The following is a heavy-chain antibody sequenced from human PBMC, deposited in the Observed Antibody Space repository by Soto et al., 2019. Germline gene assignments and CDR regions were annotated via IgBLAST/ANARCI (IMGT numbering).Heavy chain of an antibody. CDR3: ASEFCSGGSGYSRMFDY. Sequence: EVQLVESGGGLVKPGGSLRLSCAAFGFNFNSYAMHWVRQSPGKGLEWVAFISSGSDYLYYADSVKGRFTVSRDNAKSSLYLQMNSLTDDDTALYYCASEFCSGGSGYSRMFDYWGQGSLVTVSS. D-gene: IGHD2-15*01. J-gene: IGHJ4*02. V-gene: IGHV3-21*02. CDR1: GFNFNSYA. CDR2: ISSGSDYL.